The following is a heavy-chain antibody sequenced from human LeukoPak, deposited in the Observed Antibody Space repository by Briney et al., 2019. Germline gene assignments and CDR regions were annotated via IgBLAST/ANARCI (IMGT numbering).Heavy chain of an antibody. J-gene: IGHJ4*02. CDR3: ARDRYYDSSIDD. V-gene: IGHV4-39*07. Sequence: SETLSLTCTVSGGSISTNTYYWGWIRQPPGKGLEWIGSMSYGGTTYYNPSLKSRVTLSIDTSKNQFSLNLSSVTAADTAVYHCARDRYYDSSIDDWGQGILVTVSS. CDR2: MSYGGTT. D-gene: IGHD3-22*01. CDR1: GGSISTNTYY.